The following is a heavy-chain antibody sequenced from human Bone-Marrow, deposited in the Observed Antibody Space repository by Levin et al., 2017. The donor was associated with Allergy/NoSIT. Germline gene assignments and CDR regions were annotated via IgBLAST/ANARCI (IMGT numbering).Heavy chain of an antibody. CDR3: ASGTPSFGGYDLYYYYYGMDV. D-gene: IGHD5-12*01. CDR2: IIPIFGTA. V-gene: IGHV1-69*01. J-gene: IGHJ6*02. CDR1: GGTFSSYA. Sequence: KISCKASGGTFSSYAISWVRQAPGQGLEWMGGIIPIFGTANYAQKFQGRVTITADESTSTAYMELSSLRSEDTAVYYCASGTPSFGGYDLYYYYYGMDVWGQGTTVTVSS.